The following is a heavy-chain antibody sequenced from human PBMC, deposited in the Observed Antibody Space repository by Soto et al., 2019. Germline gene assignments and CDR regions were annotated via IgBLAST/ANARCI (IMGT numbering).Heavy chain of an antibody. V-gene: IGHV3-11*01. Sequence: QVQLVESGGGLVKPGGSLRLSCAASGFTFSDYDMSWIRQAPGKGLEWVSCITGSGSTIHYADSVKGRFTISRDNAKNSLFLQMNSLRVEDTAVYYCARTHYYYHYMDVWGKGTTVTVSS. CDR1: GFTFSDYD. CDR3: ARTHYYYHYMDV. CDR2: ITGSGSTI. J-gene: IGHJ6*03.